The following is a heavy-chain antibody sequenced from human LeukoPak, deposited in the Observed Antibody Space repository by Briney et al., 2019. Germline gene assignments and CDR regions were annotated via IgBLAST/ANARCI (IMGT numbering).Heavy chain of an antibody. D-gene: IGHD3-22*01. CDR1: GFTVSSNY. CDR2: IYSGGST. Sequence: GGSLRLSCAASGFTVSSNYMSWVRQAPGKGLEWVSVIYSGGSTYYADSVKGRFTISRDNSKNTLYLQMNSLRAEDTAVYYCARMGFVGYYYDSSGQGYWGQGTLVTVSS. CDR3: ARMGFVGYYYDSSGQGY. J-gene: IGHJ4*02. V-gene: IGHV3-53*01.